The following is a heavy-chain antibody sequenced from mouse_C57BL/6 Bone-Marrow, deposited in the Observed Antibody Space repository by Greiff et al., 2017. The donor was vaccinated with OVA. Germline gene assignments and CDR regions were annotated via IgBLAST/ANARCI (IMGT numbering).Heavy chain of an antibody. CDR2: IDPYSGGT. Sequence: QVQLQQSGAELVKPGASVKLSCKASGYTFTSYWMHWVKQSPGRGLEWIGRIDPYSGGTQYNEKFKSKATLTVDKPSSTAYMTLRSLTSEDSAVEYCARELRLYYLDYWGQGTTLTVSS. CDR1: GYTFTSYW. V-gene: IGHV1-72*01. J-gene: IGHJ2*01. CDR3: ARELRLYYLDY.